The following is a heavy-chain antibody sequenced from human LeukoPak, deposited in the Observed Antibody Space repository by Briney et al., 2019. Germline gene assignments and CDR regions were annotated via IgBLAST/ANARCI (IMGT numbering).Heavy chain of an antibody. CDR3: ARDHWQWLEDYYAMDV. V-gene: IGHV3-33*01. J-gene: IGHJ6*02. CDR2: NWYDESN. Sequence: GGSLRLSCAASGFNFKTYGMHWVRQAPGKRLEWVAVNWYDESNHYADSVKGRFTISRDISNNTLYLQMSSLRVEDTAIYYCARDHWQWLEDYYAMDVWGQGTTVTVSS. CDR1: GFNFKTYG. D-gene: IGHD6-19*01.